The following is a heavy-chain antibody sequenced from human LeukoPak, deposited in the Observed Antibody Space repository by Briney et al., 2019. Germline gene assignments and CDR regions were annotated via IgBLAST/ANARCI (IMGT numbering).Heavy chain of an antibody. V-gene: IGHV4-59*12. D-gene: IGHD3-22*01. CDR3: ARGRWLLKYFDY. CDR2: VYYSGST. J-gene: IGHJ4*02. CDR1: GFTFSSYW. Sequence: GSLRLFCAASGFTFSSYWMSWIRQPPGKGLEWIGYVYYSGSTNYNPSLKSRVTISADTSKNQFSLELSSVTAADMAVYYCARGRWLLKYFDYWGQGTLVTVSS.